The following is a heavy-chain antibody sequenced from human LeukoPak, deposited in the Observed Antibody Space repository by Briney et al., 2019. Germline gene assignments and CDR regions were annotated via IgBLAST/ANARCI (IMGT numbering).Heavy chain of an antibody. CDR2: LYYSGST. J-gene: IGHJ4*02. CDR3: ASHKQLRVY. Sequence: ASETLSLTCTVSGGSISSSSYYWGWIRQPPGKGLEWIGSLYYSGSTYYNPSLKSRGTISVDTSKNQFSLKLSSVTAADTAVYYCASHKQLRVYWGQGTLVTVSS. D-gene: IGHD5-18*01. CDR1: GGSISSSSYY. V-gene: IGHV4-39*01.